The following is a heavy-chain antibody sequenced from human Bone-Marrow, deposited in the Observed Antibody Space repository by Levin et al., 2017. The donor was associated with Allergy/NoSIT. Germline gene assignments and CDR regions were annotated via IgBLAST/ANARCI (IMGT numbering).Heavy chain of an antibody. Sequence: ASVKVSCKASGYTFTGYYMHWVRQAPGQGLEWMGWINPNSGGTNYAQKFQGRVTMTRDTSISTAYMELSRLRSDDTAVYYCARGPLWTMYYYYMDVWGKGTTVTVSS. CDR1: GYTFTGYY. CDR2: INPNSGGT. CDR3: ARGPLWTMYYYYMDV. D-gene: IGHD3-10*01. V-gene: IGHV1-2*02. J-gene: IGHJ6*03.